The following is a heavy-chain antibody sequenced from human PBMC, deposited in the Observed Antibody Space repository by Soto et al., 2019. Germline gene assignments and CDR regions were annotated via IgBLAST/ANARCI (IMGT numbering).Heavy chain of an antibody. Sequence: EVQLLESGGVLVQPGGSLRLSCAASGFTFSSYAMNWVRQAPGKGLEWVSSIVGNSGSTYYADSVRGRFTISRDNSKNALYLQMSSLRVEDTAVYYCAKASRGSCSGATCYPFDYWGHGTLVTVYS. V-gene: IGHV3-23*01. CDR1: GFTFSSYA. J-gene: IGHJ4*01. D-gene: IGHD2-2*01. CDR3: AKASRGSCSGATCYPFDY. CDR2: IVGNSGST.